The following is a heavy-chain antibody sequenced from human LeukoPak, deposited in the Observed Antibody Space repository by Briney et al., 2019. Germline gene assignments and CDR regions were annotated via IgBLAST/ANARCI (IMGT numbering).Heavy chain of an antibody. Sequence: GGSLGLSCVASGFTFSRYDVHWVRQAPGKGLEWLAFVRFDGRETFYADSVKGRFTISRDDAKNSVYLQMNSLRAEDTAVYYCAALQHWGQGTLVTVSS. CDR1: GFTFSRYD. CDR3: AALQH. CDR2: VRFDGRET. V-gene: IGHV3-30*02. J-gene: IGHJ1*01.